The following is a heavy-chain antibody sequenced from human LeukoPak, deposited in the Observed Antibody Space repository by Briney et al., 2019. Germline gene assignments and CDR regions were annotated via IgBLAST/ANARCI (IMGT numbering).Heavy chain of an antibody. D-gene: IGHD4-17*01. Sequence: PSETLSLTCTVSGGSISSGGYYWSWIRQHPGKGLEWIGYIYYSGSTYYNPSLKSRVTISVDTPKNQFSLKLSSVTAADTAVYYCARGSGYDYGAPRVFDPWGQGTLVTVSS. J-gene: IGHJ5*02. CDR2: IYYSGST. CDR1: GGSISSGGYY. V-gene: IGHV4-31*03. CDR3: ARGSGYDYGAPRVFDP.